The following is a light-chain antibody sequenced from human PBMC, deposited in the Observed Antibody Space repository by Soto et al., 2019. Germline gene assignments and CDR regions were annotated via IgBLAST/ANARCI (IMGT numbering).Light chain of an antibody. CDR1: QSVSSY. J-gene: IGKJ5*01. Sequence: EIVLTQSPATLSLSPGERATLSCRASQSVSSYLAWYQQKPGQAPRLLIYDASNRATGIPARFSGSGSGTAFTLTISSLEPEDFAVSYCQQRSNSITFGQGTRLEIK. CDR3: QQRSNSIT. CDR2: DAS. V-gene: IGKV3-11*01.